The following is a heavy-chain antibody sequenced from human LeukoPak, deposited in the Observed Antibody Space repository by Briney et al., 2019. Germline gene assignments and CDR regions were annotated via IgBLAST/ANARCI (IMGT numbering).Heavy chain of an antibody. CDR2: INTDGSST. D-gene: IGHD6-13*01. CDR1: GFTSSSYW. V-gene: IGHV3-74*01. J-gene: IGHJ5*02. Sequence: PGGSLRLSCAASGFTSSSYWMHWVRQAPGKGLVWVSRINTDGSSTSYADSVKGRFTISRDNAKNTLYLQMNSLRAEDTAVYYCARVRVAAAGTRWFDPWGQGTLVTVSS. CDR3: ARVRVAAAGTRWFDP.